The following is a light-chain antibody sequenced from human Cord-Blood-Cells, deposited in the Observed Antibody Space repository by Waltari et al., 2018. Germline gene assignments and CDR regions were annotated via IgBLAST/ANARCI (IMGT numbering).Light chain of an antibody. Sequence: QSALTQPASVSGSPGQSITISCTGTSSDVGGYNYVSWYQQHPGKAPKLLIYDVSNRPAGVSNRCSRSESGNTASLTISGLQAEDEADYYCSSYTSSSTWVFGGGTKLTVL. V-gene: IGLV2-14*03. CDR3: SSYTSSSTWV. J-gene: IGLJ3*02. CDR2: DVS. CDR1: SSDVGGYNY.